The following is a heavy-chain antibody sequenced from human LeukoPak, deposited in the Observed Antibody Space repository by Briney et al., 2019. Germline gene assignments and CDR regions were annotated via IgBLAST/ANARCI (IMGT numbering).Heavy chain of an antibody. Sequence: SETLSLTCAVYGGSFSGYYWNWIRQSPGKGLEWIGEINQSGSTSYNPSLKSRVTISVDTSKNHFSLELSSATAADTAVYFCARGRVSSSTWYSTYYYYFYMDVWGKGTTVTVSS. D-gene: IGHD6-13*01. J-gene: IGHJ6*03. CDR3: ARGRVSSSTWYSTYYYYFYMDV. CDR1: GGSFSGYY. CDR2: INQSGST. V-gene: IGHV4-34*01.